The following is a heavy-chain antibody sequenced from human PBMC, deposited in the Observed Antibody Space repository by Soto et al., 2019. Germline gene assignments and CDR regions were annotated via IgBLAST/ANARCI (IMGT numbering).Heavy chain of an antibody. CDR2: INPSGGST. V-gene: IGHV1-46*01. D-gene: IGHD3-10*01. Sequence: ASVKVSCKASGYTFTSYYMHWVRQAPGQGLEWMGIINPSGGSTSYAQKFQGRVTMTRDTSASTAYLELSSLRSEDTAVYYCAREQYYGSGSYYNDYYGMDVWGQGTTVTVSS. CDR3: AREQYYGSGSYYNDYYGMDV. J-gene: IGHJ6*02. CDR1: GYTFTSYY.